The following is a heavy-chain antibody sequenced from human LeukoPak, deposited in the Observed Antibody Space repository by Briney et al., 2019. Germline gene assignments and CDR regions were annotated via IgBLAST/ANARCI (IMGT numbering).Heavy chain of an antibody. D-gene: IGHD3-3*02. CDR1: GFTFSSYA. CDR2: INHSGST. J-gene: IGHJ4*02. CDR3: ARGSFLEWLFFDY. V-gene: IGHV4-34*01. Sequence: GSLRLSCAASGFTFSSYAMSWIRQPPGKGLEWIGEINHSGSTNYNPSLKSRVTISVDTSKNQFSLKLSSVTAADTAVYYCARGSFLEWLFFDYWGQGTLVTVSS.